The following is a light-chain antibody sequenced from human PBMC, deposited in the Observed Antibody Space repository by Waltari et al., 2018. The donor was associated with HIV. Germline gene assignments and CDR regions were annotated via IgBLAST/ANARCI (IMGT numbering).Light chain of an antibody. V-gene: IGLV1-40*01. Sequence: QSVLTQPPSVSGAPGQRVISCTGSSSNIGAGYDVHWYQQLPGTAPKLLIYGNSNRPSGVPDRFSGAKSGTSASLAITGLQAEDEADYYCQSYDSSLSGSGVFGGGTKLTVL. CDR1: SSNIGAGYD. CDR3: QSYDSSLSGSGV. J-gene: IGLJ3*02. CDR2: GNS.